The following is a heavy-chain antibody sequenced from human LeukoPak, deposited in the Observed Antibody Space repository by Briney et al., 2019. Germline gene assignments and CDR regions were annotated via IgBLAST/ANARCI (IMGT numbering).Heavy chain of an antibody. CDR3: ARDVAITGTSFDY. V-gene: IGHV1-2*02. Sequence: ASVKVSCKASGYTFTGYYMHWVRQAPGQGLEWMGWINPNSGGTNYAQKFQGRVTMTRDTSISTAYMELSRLRSDDTAVYYCARDVAITGTSFDYWGRGTLVTVSS. J-gene: IGHJ4*02. CDR1: GYTFTGYY. CDR2: INPNSGGT. D-gene: IGHD1-20*01.